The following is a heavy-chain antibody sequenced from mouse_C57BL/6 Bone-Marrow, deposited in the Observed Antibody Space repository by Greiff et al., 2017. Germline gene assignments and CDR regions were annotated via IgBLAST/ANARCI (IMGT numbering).Heavy chain of an antibody. J-gene: IGHJ3*01. Sequence: QVQLQQSGAELVKPGASVKISCKASGYAFSSYWMNWVKQRPGKGLEWIGQIYPGDGDTNYNGKFKGKATLTADKSSSTAYMQLSSLTSEDSAVYFCARECGYYRAWFAYWGQGTLVTVSA. CDR1: GYAFSSYW. V-gene: IGHV1-80*01. CDR3: ARECGYYRAWFAY. D-gene: IGHD2-3*01. CDR2: IYPGDGDT.